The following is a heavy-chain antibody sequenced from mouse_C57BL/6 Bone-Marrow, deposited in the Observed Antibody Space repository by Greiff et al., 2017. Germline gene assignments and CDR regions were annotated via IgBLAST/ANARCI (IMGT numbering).Heavy chain of an antibody. D-gene: IGHD1-1*01. V-gene: IGHV1-55*01. CDR2: IYPGSGST. CDR1: DYTFTSYW. Sequence: QVQLQQPGAELVKPGASVKMSCKASDYTFTSYWITWVKQRPGQGLEWIGDIYPGSGSTNYNEKFKSKATLTVDTSSSKAYMQLSSLTSEDSAVXYCARKRYPYWYFDVWDTGTTVTVSS. J-gene: IGHJ1*03. CDR3: ARKRYPYWYFDV.